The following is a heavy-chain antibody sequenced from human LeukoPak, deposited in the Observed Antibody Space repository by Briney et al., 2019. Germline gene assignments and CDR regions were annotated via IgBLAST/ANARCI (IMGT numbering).Heavy chain of an antibody. V-gene: IGHV1-2*02. CDR1: GYTFTGYY. J-gene: IGHJ4*02. CDR2: INPNSGGT. D-gene: IGHD6-13*01. Sequence: ASVKVSCKASGYTFTGYYMHWVRQAPGQGLEWMGWINPNSGGTNYAQKFQGRVTMTRDTPISTAYMELSRLRSDDTAVYYCARVLSRWQQLDHFDYWGQGTLVTVSS. CDR3: ARVLSRWQQLDHFDY.